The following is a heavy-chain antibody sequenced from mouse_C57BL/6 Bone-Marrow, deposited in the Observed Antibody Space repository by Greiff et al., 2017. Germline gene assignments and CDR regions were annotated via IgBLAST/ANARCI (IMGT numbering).Heavy chain of an antibody. CDR1: GFTFSSYA. J-gene: IGHJ3*01. CDR2: ISDGGSYT. D-gene: IGHD2-2*01. CDR3: ARDGGLPWFAY. Sequence: EVMLVESGGGLVKPGGSLKLSCAASGFTFSSYAMSWVRQTPEQRLEWVATISDGGSYTYYPDNVKGRFTISRDNAKNNLYLQMSHLKSEDTAMYYCARDGGLPWFAYWGQGTLVTVSA. V-gene: IGHV5-4*01.